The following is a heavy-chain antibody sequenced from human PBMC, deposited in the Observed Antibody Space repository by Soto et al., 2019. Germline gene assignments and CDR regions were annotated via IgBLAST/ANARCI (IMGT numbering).Heavy chain of an antibody. J-gene: IGHJ4*02. V-gene: IGHV1-8*01. CDR2: VNPYNGDT. CDR1: GYTFSNYD. CDR3: AKVSRKGSAIDFDY. Sequence: QVQLVQSGAELKKPGASVRVSCKASGYTFSNYDMNWVRQATGQGPEWIGWVNPYNGDTGYAQKFQGRVTXTTDISTTTAYMELTSLRSEDTAIYYCAKVSRKGSAIDFDYWGQGTLITVSS. D-gene: IGHD3-10*01.